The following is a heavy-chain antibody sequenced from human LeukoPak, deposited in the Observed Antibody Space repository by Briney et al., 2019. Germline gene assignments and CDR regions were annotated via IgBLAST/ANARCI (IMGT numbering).Heavy chain of an antibody. D-gene: IGHD2-2*01. V-gene: IGHV3-72*01. Sequence: PGGSLRLSCAASGFTFSDHYMDWVRQAPGKGLEWVGRTRNKANSYTTEYAASVKDGFTISRDDSEKSLYLQMNSLKTEDTAVYYCARVRYCSSTTCRGAFDIWGQGTMVTVSS. CDR2: TRNKANSYTT. J-gene: IGHJ3*02. CDR1: GFTFSDHY. CDR3: ARVRYCSSTTCRGAFDI.